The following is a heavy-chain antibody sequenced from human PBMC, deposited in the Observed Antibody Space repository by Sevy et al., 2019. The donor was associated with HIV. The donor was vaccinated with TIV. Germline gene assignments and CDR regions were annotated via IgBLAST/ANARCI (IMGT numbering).Heavy chain of an antibody. V-gene: IGHV3-23*01. Sequence: GGSLRLSCAASGFTFSSYAMSWVRQAPGKGLEWVSAISGSGGSTYYADSVKGRFTISRDNSKNTLYLQMNSLRAEDTAVYYCAKTLNWNYLKHVDYWGQGTLVTVSS. J-gene: IGHJ4*02. CDR1: GFTFSSYA. CDR2: ISGSGGST. CDR3: AKTLNWNYLKHVDY. D-gene: IGHD1-7*01.